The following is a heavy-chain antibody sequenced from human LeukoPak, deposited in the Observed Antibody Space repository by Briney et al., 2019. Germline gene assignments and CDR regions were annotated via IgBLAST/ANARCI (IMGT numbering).Heavy chain of an antibody. CDR1: GFTFSSYS. D-gene: IGHD2-2*01. CDR2: ISSSSSYI. V-gene: IGHV3-21*01. Sequence: NPGGSLRLSCAASGFTFSSYSMNWVRQAPGKGLEWVSSISSSSSYIYYADSVKGRFTISRDNAKNSLYLQMNSLRAEDTAVYYCACAKKDIVVVPAAIDYWGQGTLVTVSS. CDR3: ACAKKDIVVVPAAIDY. J-gene: IGHJ4*02.